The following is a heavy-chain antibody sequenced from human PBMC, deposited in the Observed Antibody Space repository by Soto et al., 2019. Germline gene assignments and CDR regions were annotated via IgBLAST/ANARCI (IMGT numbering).Heavy chain of an antibody. V-gene: IGHV1-2*04. J-gene: IGHJ6*02. D-gene: IGHD3-3*01. CDR1: GYTFTSYY. CDR3: ARGFLPFGVVITNYGMDV. Sequence: ASVKVSCKASGYTFTSYYMHWVRQAPGQGLEWMGWINPNSGGTNYAQKFQGWVTMTRDTSISTAYMELSRLRSDDTAVYYCARGFLPFGVVITNYGMDVWGQGTTVTVS. CDR2: INPNSGGT.